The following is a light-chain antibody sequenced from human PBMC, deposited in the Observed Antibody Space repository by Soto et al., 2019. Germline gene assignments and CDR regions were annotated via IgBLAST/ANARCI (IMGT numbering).Light chain of an antibody. CDR1: QSISSF. CDR2: GAS. CDR3: QQYGSSPPFT. J-gene: IGKJ3*01. V-gene: IGKV3-20*01. Sequence: EIVLTQSPATLSLSPGARAPLSCRASQSISSFLAWYQQKPGQAPRLLIYGASNRATGIPARFSGSGSGTDFTLTISRLEPEDFAVYYCQQYGSSPPFTFGPGTKVDIK.